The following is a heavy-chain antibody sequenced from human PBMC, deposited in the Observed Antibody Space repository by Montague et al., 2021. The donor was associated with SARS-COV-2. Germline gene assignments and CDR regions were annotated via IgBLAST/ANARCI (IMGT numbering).Heavy chain of an antibody. Sequence: SLRLSCAASEFTFSSYDMHWVRQATGKGLEWVSAIGTAGDTYYPGSVKGRFTISRENAKNSLYLQMNSLRAGDTAVYYCARVNHYYDSSGYKIYWYFDLWGRGTLVTVSS. CDR3: ARVNHYYDSSGYKIYWYFDL. CDR2: IGTAGDT. CDR1: EFTFSSYD. V-gene: IGHV3-13*01. D-gene: IGHD3-22*01. J-gene: IGHJ2*01.